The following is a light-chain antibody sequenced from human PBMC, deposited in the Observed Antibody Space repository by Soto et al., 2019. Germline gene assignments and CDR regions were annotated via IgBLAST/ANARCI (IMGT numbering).Light chain of an antibody. CDR1: QTMSNY. Sequence: DIQMTQSPSSLSASVGDRVTITCRASQTMSNYLNWYQQKPGKAPKLLIYAASSLHSGVPSRFSGSGSGTDFTLTISSLQPEDFGSYYCQQTYITPYTFGQETKLEIK. J-gene: IGKJ2*01. CDR3: QQTYITPYT. V-gene: IGKV1-39*01. CDR2: AAS.